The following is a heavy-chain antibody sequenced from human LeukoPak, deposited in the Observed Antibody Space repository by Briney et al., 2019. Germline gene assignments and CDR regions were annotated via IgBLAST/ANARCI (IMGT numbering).Heavy chain of an antibody. CDR1: GYTFSSYD. J-gene: IGHJ5*02. CDR3: ARAGTGYYASGTGWFAP. V-gene: IGHV1-18*01. CDR2: ICTENGNS. D-gene: IGHD3-10*01. Sequence: ASVKDSCEASGYTFSSYDISWVRHAPEQGVEWMGWICTENGNSDSTQEIQGRVTMTTATSTSTAYMELRSLRSDDTAIYYSARAGTGYYASGTGWFAPWSEGTLVTVSS.